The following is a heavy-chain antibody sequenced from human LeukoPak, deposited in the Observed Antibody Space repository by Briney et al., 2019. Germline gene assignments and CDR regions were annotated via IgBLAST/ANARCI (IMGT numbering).Heavy chain of an antibody. D-gene: IGHD6-13*01. CDR1: GYTFTAYY. CDR2: INPNSGDT. V-gene: IGHV1-2*02. CDR3: GVAGYSSSNSYYGMDV. J-gene: IGHJ6*02. Sequence: GASVKVSCKASGYTFTAYYMHWVRQAPGQGLEWMGWINPNSGDTKFVQKFQGRVTMTRDTSISTASLELNRLRSDDTAVYYCGVAGYSSSNSYYGMDVWGQGTTVTVSS.